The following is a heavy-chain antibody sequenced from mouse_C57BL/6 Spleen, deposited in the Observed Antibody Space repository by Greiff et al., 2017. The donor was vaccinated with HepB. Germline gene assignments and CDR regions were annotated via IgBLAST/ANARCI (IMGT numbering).Heavy chain of an antibody. Sequence: DVQLQESGPGLVKPSQSLSLTCSVTGYSITSGYYWNWIRQFPGNKLEWMGYISYDGSNNYNPSLKNRISITRDTSKNQFFLKLNSVTTEDTATYYCAREGDYVLYAMDYWGQGTSVTVSS. CDR1: GYSITSGYY. D-gene: IGHD2-4*01. J-gene: IGHJ4*01. CDR2: ISYDGSN. V-gene: IGHV3-6*01. CDR3: AREGDYVLYAMDY.